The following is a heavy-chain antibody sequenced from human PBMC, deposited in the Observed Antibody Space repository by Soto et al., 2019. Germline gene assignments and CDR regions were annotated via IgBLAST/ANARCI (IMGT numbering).Heavy chain of an antibody. Sequence: QVRLVQSGAEVKKPGASVKISCETSGYTFTKFHLHWVRQAPGQGLEWMGRINPTGGTVNYAQHFQGRVTVTTDTSTSTVHMELSSLRVEDTAVYYCATEGDPRLYAATVFDYWGQGTLLSVSS. CDR1: GYTFTKFH. CDR3: ATEGDPRLYAATVFDY. J-gene: IGHJ4*02. D-gene: IGHD3-16*01. CDR2: INPTGGTV. V-gene: IGHV1-46*01.